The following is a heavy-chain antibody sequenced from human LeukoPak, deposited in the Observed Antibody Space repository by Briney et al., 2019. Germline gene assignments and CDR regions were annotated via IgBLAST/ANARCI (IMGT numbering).Heavy chain of an antibody. J-gene: IGHJ5*02. CDR3: ARDYYGSGSLT. V-gene: IGHV3-53*01. CDR2: IYSGGHA. Sequence: GGSLRLSCAASGFTVSSNYMSWVRQAPGKGLEWVSIIYSGGHAYYADSVKGRSTISRDNSKNTLFLQMNSLRAEDSAVYYCARDYYGSGSLTWGQGTLVTVSS. D-gene: IGHD3-10*01. CDR1: GFTVSSNY.